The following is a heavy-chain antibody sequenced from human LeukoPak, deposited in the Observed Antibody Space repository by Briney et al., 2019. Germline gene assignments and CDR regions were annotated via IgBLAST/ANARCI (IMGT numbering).Heavy chain of an antibody. D-gene: IGHD2-2*02. CDR3: ARGACSSTSCYKGAFDM. Sequence: ASVKVSCKASGGTFSSYGISWVRQAPGQGLEWMGGIIPIFDTANYAQKFQGRVTITADESTSTAYMELSSLRSEDTAVYYCARGACSSTSCYKGAFDMWGHGTVVTVSS. J-gene: IGHJ3*02. CDR2: IIPIFDTA. CDR1: GGTFSSYG. V-gene: IGHV1-69*13.